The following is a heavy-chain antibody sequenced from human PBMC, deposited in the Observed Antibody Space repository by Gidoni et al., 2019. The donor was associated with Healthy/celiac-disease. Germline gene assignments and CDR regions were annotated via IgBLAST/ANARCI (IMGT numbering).Heavy chain of an antibody. CDR1: GYTFTRYA. J-gene: IGHJ5*02. CDR2: INAGNGNT. CDR3: ARDISGSYKGGWFDP. D-gene: IGHD1-26*01. V-gene: IGHV1-3*01. Sequence: QVQLVQSGAEVKKPGASVKVSCKASGYTFTRYAMHWVRQAPGQRLEGMGWINAGNGNTKYSQKFQGRVTITRDTSASTAYMELSSLRSEDTAVYYCARDISGSYKGGWFDPWGQGTLVTVSS.